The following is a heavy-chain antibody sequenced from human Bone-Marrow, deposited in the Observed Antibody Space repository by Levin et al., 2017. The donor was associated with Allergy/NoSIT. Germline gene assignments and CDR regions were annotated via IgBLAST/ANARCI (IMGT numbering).Heavy chain of an antibody. CDR2: ISYDGSNK. D-gene: IGHD1-26*01. J-gene: IGHJ4*02. CDR1: GFTFSSYA. CDR3: ARRNGELNPFDY. Sequence: GGSLRLSCAASGFTFSSYAMHWVRQAPGKGLEWVAVISYDGSNKYYADSVKGRFTISRDNSKNTLYLQMNSLRAEDTAVYYCARRNGELNPFDYWGQGTLVTVSS. V-gene: IGHV3-30-3*01.